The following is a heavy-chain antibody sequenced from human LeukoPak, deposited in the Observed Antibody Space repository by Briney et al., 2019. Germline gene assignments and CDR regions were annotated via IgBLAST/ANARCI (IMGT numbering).Heavy chain of an antibody. CDR3: ASLRGSGTYYNGYYYMDV. Sequence: GASVKVSCKASSYIITTYGVSWVRQAPGQGLEWMGWISAYDGSTNYPQKLQGRVTMTTDTSTSTAYMELRSLRSDDTAVYCCASLRGSGTYYNGYYYMDVWGKGTTVTVSS. J-gene: IGHJ6*03. V-gene: IGHV1-18*01. CDR1: SYIITTYG. D-gene: IGHD3-10*01. CDR2: ISAYDGST.